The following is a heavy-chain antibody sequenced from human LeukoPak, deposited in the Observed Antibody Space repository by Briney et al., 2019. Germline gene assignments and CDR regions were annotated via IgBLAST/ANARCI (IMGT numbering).Heavy chain of an antibody. D-gene: IGHD3-3*01. V-gene: IGHV4-59*12. J-gene: IGHJ4*02. CDR2: INYSGST. Sequence: PSETLSLTCTVSGGSISAYYWSWIRQPPGKGLEWIGYINYSGSTNYNPSLKSRVTISVDTSKNQFSLKLSSVTAADTAVYYCARETIFGVVTHAGYVDYWGQGTLVIVSS. CDR1: GGSISAYY. CDR3: ARETIFGVVTHAGYVDY.